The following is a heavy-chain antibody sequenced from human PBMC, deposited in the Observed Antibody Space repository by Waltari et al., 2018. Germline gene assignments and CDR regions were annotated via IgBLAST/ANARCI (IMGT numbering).Heavy chain of an antibody. CDR3: ARLAGAVASFDY. V-gene: IGHV5-51*01. CDR2: IYPGDSET. CDR1: RYTFTKYW. Sequence: EVQLLQSGAEVKGPGESLTISCKGPRYTFTKYWIGWVRQKPGKGLEWMGIIYPGDSETKYSPSFQGRVTISADKSITTAYLQWNSLQASDSAMYYCARLAGAVASFDYWGQGTLVTVSS. D-gene: IGHD6-19*01. J-gene: IGHJ4*02.